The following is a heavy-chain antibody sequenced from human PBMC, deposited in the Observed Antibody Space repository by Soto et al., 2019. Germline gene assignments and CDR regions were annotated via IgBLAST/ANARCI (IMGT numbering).Heavy chain of an antibody. CDR1: GDSVSSNSAA. V-gene: IGHV6-1*01. CDR2: TYYRSKWYN. CDR3: ARALQIWNYDFWSGYLPPDY. Sequence: SQTLSLTCAISGDSVSSNSAAWNWIRQSPSRGLEWLGRTYYRSKWYNDYAVSVKSRITINPDTSKNQFSLQLNSVTPEDTAVYYCARALQIWNYDFWSGYLPPDYWGQGTLVTVSS. D-gene: IGHD3-3*01. J-gene: IGHJ4*02.